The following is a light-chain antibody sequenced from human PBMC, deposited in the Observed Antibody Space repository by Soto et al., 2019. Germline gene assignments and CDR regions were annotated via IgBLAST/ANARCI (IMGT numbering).Light chain of an antibody. Sequence: EIRMTQSPSTLSASPGDRATLSCRASQSVGSDLAWYQQKPGKAPRLLIYDIFTMPSGVPTRISGSGSGTEFTLTISCLQSEDFAAYYCQQYYSYPRTFGGGTKVDIK. CDR2: DIF. V-gene: IGKV3D-15*01. CDR3: QQYYSYPRT. J-gene: IGKJ4*01. CDR1: QSVGSD.